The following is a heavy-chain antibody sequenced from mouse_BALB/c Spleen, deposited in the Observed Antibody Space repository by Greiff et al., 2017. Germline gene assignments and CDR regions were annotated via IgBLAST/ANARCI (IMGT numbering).Heavy chain of an antibody. D-gene: IGHD2-4*01. J-gene: IGHJ2*01. CDR3: ALIYYDYDRNY. CDR2: IDPENGNT. CDR1: GFNIKDYY. V-gene: IGHV14-1*02. Sequence: VQLQQSGAELVRPGALVKLSCKASGFNIKDYYMPWVKQRPEQGLEWIGWIDPENGNTIYDPKFQGKASITADTSSNTAYLQLSSLTSEDTAVYYCALIYYDYDRNYWGQGTTLTVSS.